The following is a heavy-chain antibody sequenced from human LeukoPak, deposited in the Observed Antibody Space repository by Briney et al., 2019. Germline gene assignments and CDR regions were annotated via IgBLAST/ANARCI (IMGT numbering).Heavy chain of an antibody. CDR2: ISGSGGST. D-gene: IGHD3-10*02. CDR3: AKWIVRGVIISSPFDY. CDR1: GFTFSSYA. V-gene: IGHV3-23*01. Sequence: GGSLTLSCAASGFTFSSYAMSWVRQAPGKGLEWVSAISGSGGSTYYADSVKGRFTISRDNSKNTLYLQMNSLRAEDTAVYYCAKWIVRGVIISSPFDYWGQGTLVTVSS. J-gene: IGHJ4*02.